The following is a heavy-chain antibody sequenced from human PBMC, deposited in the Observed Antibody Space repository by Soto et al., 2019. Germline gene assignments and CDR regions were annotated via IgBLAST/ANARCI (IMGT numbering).Heavy chain of an antibody. CDR2: INAGNGNT. D-gene: IGHD3-10*01. Sequence: ASVKVSCKASGYTFTSYAMHWVRQAPGQRLEWMGWINAGNGNTKYSQKFQGRVTITRDTSASTAYMELSSLRSEDTAVYYCARSFTYYYGSGSYYFDYWGQGTLVTVSS. V-gene: IGHV1-3*01. CDR1: GYTFTSYA. J-gene: IGHJ4*02. CDR3: ARSFTYYYGSGSYYFDY.